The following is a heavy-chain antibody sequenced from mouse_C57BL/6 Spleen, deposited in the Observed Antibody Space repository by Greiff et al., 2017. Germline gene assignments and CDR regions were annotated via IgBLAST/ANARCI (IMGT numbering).Heavy chain of an antibody. D-gene: IGHD2-1*01. J-gene: IGHJ1*03. CDR2: ISYDGSN. Sequence: EVKLVESGPGLVKPSQSLSLTCSVTGYSITSGYYWNWIRQFPGNKLEWMGYISYDGSNNYNPSLKNRISLTRDTSKNQFFLKLNSVTTEDTATYYCARGDYYGNYPWYFDVWGTGTTVTVSS. CDR3: ARGDYYGNYPWYFDV. CDR1: GYSITSGYY. V-gene: IGHV3-6*01.